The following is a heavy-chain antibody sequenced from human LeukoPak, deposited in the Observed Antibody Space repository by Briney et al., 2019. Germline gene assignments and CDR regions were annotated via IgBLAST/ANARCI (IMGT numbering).Heavy chain of an antibody. CDR1: GGSISSYY. V-gene: IGHV4-59*01. J-gene: IGHJ4*02. CDR2: IYYSGST. Sequence: SETLSLTCTVSGGSISSYYWSWIRQPPGKGLEWIGYIYYSGSTNYNPSLESRVAISVDTSKNQFSLKLSSVTAADTAVYYCARVFGEPNYWGQGTLVTVSS. CDR3: ARVFGEPNY. D-gene: IGHD3-10*02.